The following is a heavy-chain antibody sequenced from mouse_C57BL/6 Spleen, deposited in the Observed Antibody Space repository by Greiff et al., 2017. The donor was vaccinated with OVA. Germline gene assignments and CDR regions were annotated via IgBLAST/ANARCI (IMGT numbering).Heavy chain of an antibody. D-gene: IGHD1-1*01. J-gene: IGHJ3*01. CDR3: VRQVYGSSYGLAY. CDR1: GFSFNTYA. Sequence: EVNVVESGGGLVQPKGSLKLSCAASGFSFNTYAMNWVRQAPGKGLEWVARIRSKSNNYATYYADSVKDRFTISRDDSESMLYLQMNNLKTEDTAMYYCVRQVYGSSYGLAYWGQGTLVTVSA. CDR2: IRSKSNNYAT. V-gene: IGHV10-1*01.